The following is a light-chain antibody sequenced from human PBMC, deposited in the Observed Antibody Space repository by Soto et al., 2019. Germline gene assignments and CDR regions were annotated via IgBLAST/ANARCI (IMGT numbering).Light chain of an antibody. Sequence: DIQMTQSPSSLSASVGDRVSITCRASQAIDNYLAWYQQKPGKVPKLLISVAFTLQSGVPPRFSGSGSGTALPLTISSLAPEDVATYYCQQYYSAPITYGPGTKVDLK. V-gene: IGKV1-27*01. CDR3: QQYYSAPIT. J-gene: IGKJ3*01. CDR2: VAF. CDR1: QAIDNY.